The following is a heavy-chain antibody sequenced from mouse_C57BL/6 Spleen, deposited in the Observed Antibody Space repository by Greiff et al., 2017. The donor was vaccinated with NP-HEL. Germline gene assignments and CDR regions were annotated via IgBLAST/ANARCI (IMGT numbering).Heavy chain of an antibody. CDR2: ISNGGGST. CDR1: GFTFSDYY. V-gene: IGHV5-12*01. J-gene: IGHJ4*01. Sequence: KLVESGGGLVQPGGSLKLSCAASGFTFSDYYMYWVRQTPEKRLEWVAYISNGGGSTYYPDTVKGRFTISRDNAKNTLYLQMSRLKSEDTAMYYCASSYYYGSSYVMDYWGQGTSVTVSS. CDR3: ASSYYYGSSYVMDY. D-gene: IGHD1-1*01.